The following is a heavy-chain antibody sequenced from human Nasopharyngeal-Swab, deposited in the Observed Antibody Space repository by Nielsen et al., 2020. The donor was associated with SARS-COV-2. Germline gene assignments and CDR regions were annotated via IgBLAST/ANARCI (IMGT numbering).Heavy chain of an antibody. CDR2: ISSSSGYI. D-gene: IGHD2-2*01. J-gene: IGHJ4*02. Sequence: VCQAPGKGLEWDSSISSSSGYIYYADSVKGRFTISRDNAKNSLYLQMNSLRAEDTAVYYCARMDHIVVVPAAPGGADYWGQGTLVTVSS. V-gene: IGHV3-21*01. CDR3: ARMDHIVVVPAAPGGADY.